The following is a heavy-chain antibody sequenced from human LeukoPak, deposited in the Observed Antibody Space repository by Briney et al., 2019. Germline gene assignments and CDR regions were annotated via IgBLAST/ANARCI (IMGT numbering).Heavy chain of an antibody. D-gene: IGHD1-26*01. CDR1: GFTFSSYG. J-gene: IGHJ4*02. CDR2: ISYDGSNK. Sequence: GGSLRLSCAASGFTFSSYGMHWVRQAPGKGLEWVAVISYDGSNKYYADSVRGRFTISRDNSKNTLYLQMNSLRAEDTAVYYCAKDYVVGATTPDYWGQGTLVTVSS. V-gene: IGHV3-30*18. CDR3: AKDYVVGATTPDY.